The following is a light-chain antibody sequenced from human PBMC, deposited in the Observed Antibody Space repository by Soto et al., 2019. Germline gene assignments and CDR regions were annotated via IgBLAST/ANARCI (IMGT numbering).Light chain of an antibody. V-gene: IGLV1-44*01. CDR1: ISNIGSNT. CDR3: AAWDDSLNGWV. CDR2: SSN. Sequence: QAVVTQPPSASGTPGQRVTISCSGGISNIGSNTVTWYQQLPGTAPKLLIYSSNQRPSGVPDRFSGSRSGTSGSLAISGLQSEDEADYYCAAWDDSLNGWVFGGGTKLTVL. J-gene: IGLJ3*02.